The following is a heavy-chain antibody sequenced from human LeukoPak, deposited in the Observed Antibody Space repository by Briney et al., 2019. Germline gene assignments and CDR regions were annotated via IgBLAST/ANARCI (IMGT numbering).Heavy chain of an antibody. CDR3: ARIPLTGSGYEPLVGYFDY. CDR2: IIPILGIA. D-gene: IGHD5-12*01. Sequence: ASVKVSCKASGGTFSSYAISWVRQAPGQGLEWMGRIIPILGIANYAQKFQGRVTITADKSTSTAYMELSSLRSEDTAVYYCARIPLTGSGYEPLVGYFDYWGQGTLVTVSS. J-gene: IGHJ4*02. V-gene: IGHV1-69*04. CDR1: GGTFSSYA.